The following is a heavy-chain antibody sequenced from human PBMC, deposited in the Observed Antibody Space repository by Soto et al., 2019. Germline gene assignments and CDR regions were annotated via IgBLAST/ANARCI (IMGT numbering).Heavy chain of an antibody. Sequence: SETLSLTCTVSGGSISSYYWSWIRQPPGKGLEWIGYIYYSGSTNYNPSLKSRVTISVDTSKNQFSLKLSSVTAADTAVYYCARQRSYDAFDIWGQGTMVTVSS. CDR2: IYYSGST. V-gene: IGHV4-59*01. J-gene: IGHJ3*02. CDR3: ARQRSYDAFDI. CDR1: GGSISSYY. D-gene: IGHD1-26*01.